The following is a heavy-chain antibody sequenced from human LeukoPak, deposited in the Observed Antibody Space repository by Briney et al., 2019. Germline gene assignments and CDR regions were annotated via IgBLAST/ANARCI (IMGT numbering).Heavy chain of an antibody. CDR2: INHSGST. J-gene: IGHJ4*02. Sequence: SETLSLTCAVYGGSFSGYYWSWIRQPPGKGLEWIGEINHSGSTNYNPSLKRRVTISVDTSKNQFSLKLSSVTAADTAVYYCARVGRGSFDYWGQGTLVTVSS. CDR3: ARVGRGSFDY. V-gene: IGHV4-34*01. CDR1: GGSFSGYY. D-gene: IGHD3-10*01.